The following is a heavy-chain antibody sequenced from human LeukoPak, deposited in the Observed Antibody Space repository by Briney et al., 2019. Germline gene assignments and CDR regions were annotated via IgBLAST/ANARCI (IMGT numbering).Heavy chain of an antibody. CDR2: INYDARSR. V-gene: IGHV3-74*01. D-gene: IGHD1-1*01. CDR3: VRGAGPGTPFD. Sequence: GGSLRLSCSASGFTFSLSWMHWLRQAPGEGLEGVSSINYDARSRTYADSVKGRLTISRDNAENTLLLQMNSLRVDATDIYSCVRGAGPGTPFDWGQGILVTVSS. CDR1: GFTFSLSW. J-gene: IGHJ1*01.